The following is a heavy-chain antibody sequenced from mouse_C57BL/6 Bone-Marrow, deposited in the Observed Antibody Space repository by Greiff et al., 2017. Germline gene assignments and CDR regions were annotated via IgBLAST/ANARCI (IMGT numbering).Heavy chain of an antibody. CDR3: ARCQSFHYYGSYHWYFDV. D-gene: IGHD1-1*01. CDR1: GYTFTDYY. J-gene: IGHJ1*03. CDR2: IYPGSGNT. Sequence: VQLQQSGAELVRPGASVKLSCKASGYTFTDYYINWVKQRPGQGLEWIARIYPGSGNTYYNEKFKGKATLTAEKSSSTAYMQLSSLTSEDSAVYFCARCQSFHYYGSYHWYFDVWGTGTTVTVSS. V-gene: IGHV1-76*01.